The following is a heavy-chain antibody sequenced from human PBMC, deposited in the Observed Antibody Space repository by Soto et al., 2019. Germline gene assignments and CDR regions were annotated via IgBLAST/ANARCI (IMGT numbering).Heavy chain of an antibody. CDR2: VYYRGNT. J-gene: IGHJ4*02. CDR3: ERYGDRYGFNDY. CDR1: GGSITGYY. V-gene: IGHV4-59*01. Sequence: SETLSLTCTVSGGSITGYYWTWIRQPPGKGLEWIGYVYYRGNTNYNPSLKSRVTISVDSSNNQFSLNLSSATAADTAVYYCERYGDRYGFNDYWGQVTLVTGS. D-gene: IGHD5-18*01.